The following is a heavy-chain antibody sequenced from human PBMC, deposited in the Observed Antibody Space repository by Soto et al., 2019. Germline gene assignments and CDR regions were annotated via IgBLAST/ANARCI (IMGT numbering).Heavy chain of an antibody. D-gene: IGHD1-7*01. Sequence: QVQLVEAGGGLVKPGGSLRLSCAASGFTFSDYYMSWIRQAPGKGREWVSYISSSGSTIYYADAVKGRFTISRDNAKNSLHLQMTSASGEDRAVYYCASAPGDGTPYDHWGQGTLVTVSP. J-gene: IGHJ4*02. CDR2: ISSSGSTI. V-gene: IGHV3-11*01. CDR1: GFTFSDYY. CDR3: ASAPGDGTPYDH.